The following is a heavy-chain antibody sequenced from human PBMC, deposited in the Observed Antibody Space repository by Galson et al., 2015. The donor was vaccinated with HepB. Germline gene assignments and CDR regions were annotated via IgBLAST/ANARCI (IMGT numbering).Heavy chain of an antibody. J-gene: IGHJ6*03. CDR1: GGAFSSYA. V-gene: IGHV1-69*10. CDR3: ARVYITIFGVEKRPFYYYMDV. D-gene: IGHD3-3*01. CDR2: TIPFLGIA. Sequence: SVKVSCKASGGAFSSYAISWVRQAPGQGLEWMGGTIPFLGIANYAQKFQGRVTITADKSTGTVYMELSSLRSEDTAVYYCARVYITIFGVEKRPFYYYMDVWGKWTTVTVSS.